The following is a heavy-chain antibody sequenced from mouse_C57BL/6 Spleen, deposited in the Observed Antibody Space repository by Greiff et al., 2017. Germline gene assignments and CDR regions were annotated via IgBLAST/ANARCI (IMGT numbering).Heavy chain of an antibody. CDR2: ISSGGDYI. CDR3: SGVYEYTYAMDY. V-gene: IGHV5-9-1*02. CDR1: GFTFSSYA. D-gene: IGHD2-4*01. Sequence: EVQLVESGEGLVKPGGSLKLSCAASGFTFSSYAMSWVRQTPEKRLEWVAYISSGGDYIYYADTVKGRFTISRDNARNTLYLQMSCLKSEDTAMDYCSGVYEYTYAMDYWGQGASVTVSS. J-gene: IGHJ4*01.